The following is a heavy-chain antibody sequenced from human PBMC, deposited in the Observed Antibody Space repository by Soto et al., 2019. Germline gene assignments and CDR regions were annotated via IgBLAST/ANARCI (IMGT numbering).Heavy chain of an antibody. CDR1: GYSFTSYW. D-gene: IGHD3-9*01. CDR2: IYPGDSDT. V-gene: IGHV5-51*01. J-gene: IGHJ4*02. Sequence: GESLKISCKGSGYSFTSYWIGWVRQMPGKGLEWMGIIYPGDSDTKYSPSFQGPVTISADTAISTAYLQWSSLKASDTAMYYCARTHYAILTGYYPEAGYYFDYWGQGTLVTVSS. CDR3: ARTHYAILTGYYPEAGYYFDY.